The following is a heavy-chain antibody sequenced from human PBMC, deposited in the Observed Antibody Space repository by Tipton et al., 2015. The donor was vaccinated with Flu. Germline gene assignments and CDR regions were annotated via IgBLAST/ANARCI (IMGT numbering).Heavy chain of an antibody. CDR1: GFTFSSYA. CDR3: AREGPRWELLLHY. Sequence: PLRLSCAASGFTFSSYALSWVRQAPGKGLEWVSAITGSGDITYYADSVKGRFTTSRDNSKNTLYLQMNSLRAEDTAVYYCAREGPRWELLLHYWGQGTLVTVSS. D-gene: IGHD1-26*01. V-gene: IGHV3-23*01. CDR2: ITGSGDIT. J-gene: IGHJ4*02.